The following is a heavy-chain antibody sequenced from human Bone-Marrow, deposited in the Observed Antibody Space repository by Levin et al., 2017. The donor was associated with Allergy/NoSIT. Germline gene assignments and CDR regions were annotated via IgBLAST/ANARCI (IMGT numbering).Heavy chain of an antibody. CDR3: ACGLIITQGGANYYSGVDV. V-gene: IGHV4-61*01. J-gene: IGHJ6*02. CDR1: GGSVFSGSYY. D-gene: IGHD3-10*01. CDR2: VCYSGST. Sequence: SQTLSLTCTVSGGSVFSGSYYWSWIRQPPGKGLEYIGYVCYSGSTNHNPSLKSRVTISMDTSKNQLSLKLRSVSAADTSVYYCACGLIITQGGANYYSGVDVWGQGTPVTVSS.